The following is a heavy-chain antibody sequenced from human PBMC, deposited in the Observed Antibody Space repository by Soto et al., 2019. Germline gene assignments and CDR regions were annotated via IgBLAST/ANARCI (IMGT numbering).Heavy chain of an antibody. J-gene: IGHJ4*02. CDR2: IYYPGST. Sequence: QVRLQESGPGLVKPSETLSLTCTVSGGSMSSYYWCWIRQPPGRGLEWIGFIYYPGSTNYNPSTNSRVTISVDTSKNQFSMTVSSVTAADPAVYYCARRIVATETFDYWGQGTLVTVSS. CDR3: ARRIVATETFDY. V-gene: IGHV4-59*08. D-gene: IGHD5-12*01. CDR1: GGSMSSYY.